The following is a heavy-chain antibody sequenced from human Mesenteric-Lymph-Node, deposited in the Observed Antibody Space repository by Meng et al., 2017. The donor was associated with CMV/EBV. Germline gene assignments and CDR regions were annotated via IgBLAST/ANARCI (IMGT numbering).Heavy chain of an antibody. J-gene: IGHJ6*02. V-gene: IGHV3-23*01. CDR2: INYSGGFT. CDR3: ARWGGVTSPSYSNYDYYYYGMDV. D-gene: IGHD4-11*01. Sequence: GESLKISCAASGFTFSDYGMSWVRQASGKGLEWVSSINYSGGFTYYANSVKGRFSISRDNSKNILYLEMNSLRAEDTAVYYCARWGGVTSPSYSNYDYYYYGMDVWGQGTTVTVSS. CDR1: GFTFSDYG.